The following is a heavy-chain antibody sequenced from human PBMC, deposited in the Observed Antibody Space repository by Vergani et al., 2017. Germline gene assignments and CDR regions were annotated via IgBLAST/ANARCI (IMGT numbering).Heavy chain of an antibody. J-gene: IGHJ5*02. CDR1: GGSMSGYY. Sequence: QVRLQESGPGLVKPSETLSLTCSVSGGSMSGYYWSWIRQPPGKELEWIGRIYTSESTNYNPSLKSRVTMSVDTSKNQFSLKLNSVTAADTAVYYCGRVADFYGLGSRLLDLWGQGILVTVSS. CDR3: GRVADFYGLGSRLLDL. CDR2: IYTSEST. V-gene: IGHV4-4*07. D-gene: IGHD3-10*01.